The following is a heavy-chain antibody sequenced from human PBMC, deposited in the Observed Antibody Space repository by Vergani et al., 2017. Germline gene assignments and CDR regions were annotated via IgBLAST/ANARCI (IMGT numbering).Heavy chain of an antibody. CDR3: ARIIVAGEGNFDY. CDR2: IDWDDDK. V-gene: IGHV2-70*15. J-gene: IGHJ4*02. Sequence: QVTLRESGPALVKPTQTLTLTCTFSGFSLSTSGMCVSSIRQPPGKALEWLARIDWDDDKYYSTSLKTRLTISKDNSKNQVVLTMTKMDPVDTTTYYWARIIVAGEGNFDYWGQGTLVTVSS. D-gene: IGHD5-12*01. CDR1: GFSLSTSGMC.